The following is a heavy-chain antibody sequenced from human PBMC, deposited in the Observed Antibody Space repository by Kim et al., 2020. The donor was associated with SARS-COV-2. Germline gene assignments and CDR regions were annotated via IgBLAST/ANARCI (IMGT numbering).Heavy chain of an antibody. CDR1: GFTFSSYS. Sequence: GGSLRLSCAASGFTFSSYSTNWVRQAPGKGLEWVSSISGSGTYIYYADSVKGRFTISRDNAKNSLYLQMNSLRAEDTAVYYCSKRGGSGSYDYWYFDLWGRGTLVTVSS. CDR3: SKRGGSGSYDYWYFDL. V-gene: IGHV3-21*01. J-gene: IGHJ2*01. CDR2: ISGSGTYI. D-gene: IGHD3-10*01.